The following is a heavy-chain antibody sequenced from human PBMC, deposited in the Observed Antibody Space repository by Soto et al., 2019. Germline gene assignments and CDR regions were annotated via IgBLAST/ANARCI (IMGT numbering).Heavy chain of an antibody. CDR1: GFTFSNAW. D-gene: IGHD6-19*01. CDR2: IKSKTDGGTT. Sequence: GGSLRLSCAASGFTFSNAWMNWVRQAPGKGLEWVGRIKSKTDGGTTDYAAPVKGRFTISRDDSKNTLYLQMNSLKTEDTAVYYCTTEPGFSSGWSPINLGVIDYWGQGTLVTVSS. CDR3: TTEPGFSSGWSPINLGVIDY. J-gene: IGHJ4*02. V-gene: IGHV3-15*07.